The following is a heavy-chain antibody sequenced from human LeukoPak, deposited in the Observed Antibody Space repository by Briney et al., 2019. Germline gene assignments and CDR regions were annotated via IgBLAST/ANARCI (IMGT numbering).Heavy chain of an antibody. CDR1: GGSISSSSDF. V-gene: IGHV4-39*01. Sequence: SETLSLTCTVSGGSISSSSDFWGWIRQPPGKGLEWIGTIYYSGSTYYNPSLKSRVTISVDTSKNQFSLKLSSVTAADTAVYSCAARQRIPIVYWGQGTLVTVSS. CDR2: IYYSGST. J-gene: IGHJ4*02. D-gene: IGHD2-21*01. CDR3: AARQRIPIVY.